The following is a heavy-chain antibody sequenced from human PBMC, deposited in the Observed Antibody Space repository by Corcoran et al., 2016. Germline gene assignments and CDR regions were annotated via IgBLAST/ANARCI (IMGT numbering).Heavy chain of an antibody. CDR2: INPKSGGT. CDR3: ARGKYYDTSYGMDV. V-gene: IGHV1-2*02. J-gene: IGHJ6*02. D-gene: IGHD3-22*01. Sequence: QVQLVQSGAEVKKPGASVKVSCKASGYTFTGYYMHWVRQAPGQGLEWMGWINPKSGGTNYAQKFQGRVTMTRDTSISTAYMELSRLRSDDTAVYYCARGKYYDTSYGMDVWVQGTTVTVSS. CDR1: GYTFTGYY.